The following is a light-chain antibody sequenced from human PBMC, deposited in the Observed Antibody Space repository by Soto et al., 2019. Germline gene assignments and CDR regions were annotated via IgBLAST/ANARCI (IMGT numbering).Light chain of an antibody. CDR1: QSVGSN. Sequence: EIVMTQSPATLSVSPGERATLSCRASQSVGSNLAWYQQKPGQAPRLLIYGASTRTTATPARFSGSGSGTEFTLTIRSLQSEDFAVYYCQHYNKWTPYAFGQGTKLEIK. CDR2: GAS. CDR3: QHYNKWTPYA. V-gene: IGKV3D-15*01. J-gene: IGKJ2*01.